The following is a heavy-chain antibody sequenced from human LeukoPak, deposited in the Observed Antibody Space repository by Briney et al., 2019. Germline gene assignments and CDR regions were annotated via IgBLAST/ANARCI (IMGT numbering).Heavy chain of an antibody. D-gene: IGHD3-10*01. CDR1: GFTFSSYA. J-gene: IGHJ6*02. V-gene: IGHV3-30-3*01. Sequence: GGSLRLSCAASGFTFSSYAMSWVRQAPGKGLEWVAVISYDGSNKYYADSVKGRFTISRDNSKNTLYLQMNSLRAEDTAVYYCARDREDVWGQGTTVTVSS. CDR2: ISYDGSNK. CDR3: ARDREDV.